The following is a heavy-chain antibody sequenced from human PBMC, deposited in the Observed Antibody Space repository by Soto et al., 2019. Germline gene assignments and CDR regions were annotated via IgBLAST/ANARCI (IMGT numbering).Heavy chain of an antibody. J-gene: IGHJ4*01. D-gene: IGHD5-12*01. V-gene: IGHV3-23*01. Sequence: EVQLLDSGGGLVQPGGSLRLSCAASGFTFSNYAMNWVRQAPGKGLDWVSAISASGGSTYYADSVKGRFTISRDNSKNTLYLQMSSLRAEDTAGYYCAKGPFGSGYDLDCWGHGTLVTVSS. CDR1: GFTFSNYA. CDR3: AKGPFGSGYDLDC. CDR2: ISASGGST.